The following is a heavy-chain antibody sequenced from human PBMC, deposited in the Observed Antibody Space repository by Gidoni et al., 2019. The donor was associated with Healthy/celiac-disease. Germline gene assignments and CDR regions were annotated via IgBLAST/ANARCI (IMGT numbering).Heavy chain of an antibody. CDR1: GLTAGSNY. Sequence: EVQLVETEGGLIQPGGSLRLSCAASGLTAGSNYMSWVRQAPGKGLQWVSVIYSGGSTYYADSVKGRFTISRDNSKNTLYLQMNSLRAEDTAVYYCARDSYYDSSRPENLNWYFDLWGRGTLVTVSS. D-gene: IGHD3-22*01. CDR3: ARDSYYDSSRPENLNWYFDL. V-gene: IGHV3-53*02. CDR2: IYSGGST. J-gene: IGHJ2*01.